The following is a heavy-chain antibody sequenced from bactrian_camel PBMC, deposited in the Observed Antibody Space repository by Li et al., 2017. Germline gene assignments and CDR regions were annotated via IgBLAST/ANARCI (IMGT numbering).Heavy chain of an antibody. J-gene: IGHJ4*01. D-gene: IGHD6*01. Sequence: QLVESGGGSVQAGGSLTLSCAPSGNSWSRYYCMGWFRQAPGKERELVAGIDLVSSTTYADSVEGRFTISKDNAQNTLSLQMHSLKLEDSAMYYCAEGRGSRGEHCYSLNYWGQGTQVTVS. V-gene: IGHV3S53*01. CDR3: AEGRGSRGEHCYSLNY. CDR2: IDLVSST. CDR1: GNSWSRYYC.